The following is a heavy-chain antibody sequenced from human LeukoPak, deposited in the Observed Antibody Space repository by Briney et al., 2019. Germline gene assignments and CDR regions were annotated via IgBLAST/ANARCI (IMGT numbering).Heavy chain of an antibody. Sequence: GGSLRLSCAASGFTFSSYAMSWVRQAPGTGLEWVSAISGSGGSTYYADSVKGRFTISRDNAKNSLYLQMNSLRAEDTAVYYCAREITTVYYGMDVWGQGTTVTVSS. CDR1: GFTFSSYA. CDR2: ISGSGGST. V-gene: IGHV3-23*01. D-gene: IGHD3-10*01. J-gene: IGHJ6*02. CDR3: AREITTVYYGMDV.